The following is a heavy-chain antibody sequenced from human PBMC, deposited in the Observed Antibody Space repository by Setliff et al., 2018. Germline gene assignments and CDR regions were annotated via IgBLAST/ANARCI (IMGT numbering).Heavy chain of an antibody. V-gene: IGHV1-69*13. J-gene: IGHJ4*02. CDR2: TIPMFGTT. CDR1: GGTFSSYG. CDR3: AKSATAFFHFNF. Sequence: SVKVSCKASGGTFSSYGISWVRQAPGQGLEWMGGTIPMFGTTSYARQFLGRVTITADESTNTVYMELGGLKSDDTAVYYCAKSATAFFHFNFWGQGTLVTVSS. D-gene: IGHD2-21*02.